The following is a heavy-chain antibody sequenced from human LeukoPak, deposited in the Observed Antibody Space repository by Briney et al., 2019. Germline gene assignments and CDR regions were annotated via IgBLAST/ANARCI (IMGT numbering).Heavy chain of an antibody. Sequence: ASVKVSCKASGYTFTSYGISWVRQAPGQGLEWMGWISAYNGNTNYAQKLQGRVIMTTDTSTSTAYMELRSLRSDDTAVYYCVSCSSGTFPCDYWGQGTLVTVSS. J-gene: IGHJ4*02. D-gene: IGHD2-2*01. CDR1: GYTFTSYG. CDR2: ISAYNGNT. CDR3: VSCSSGTFPCDY. V-gene: IGHV1-18*01.